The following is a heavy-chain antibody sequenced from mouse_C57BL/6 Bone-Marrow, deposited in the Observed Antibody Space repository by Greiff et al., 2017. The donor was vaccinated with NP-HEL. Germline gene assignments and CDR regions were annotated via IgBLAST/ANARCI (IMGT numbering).Heavy chain of an antibody. V-gene: IGHV5-6*01. CDR2: ISSGGSYT. D-gene: IGHD1-1*01. Sequence: EVQGVESGGDLVKPGGSLKLSCAASGFTFSSYGMSWVRQTPDKRLEWVATISSGGSYTYYPDSVKGRFTISRDNAKNTRYLQMSSLKSEDTAMYYCASPITTVVGRFAYWGQGTLVTVSA. J-gene: IGHJ3*01. CDR1: GFTFSSYG. CDR3: ASPITTVVGRFAY.